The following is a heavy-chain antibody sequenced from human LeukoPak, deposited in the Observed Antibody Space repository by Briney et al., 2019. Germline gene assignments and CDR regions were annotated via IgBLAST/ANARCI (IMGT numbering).Heavy chain of an antibody. J-gene: IGHJ6*03. V-gene: IGHV1-2*02. CDR2: INPNSGGT. Sequence: ASVKVSCKASGYTFTGYYMHWVRQAPGQGLEWMGWINPNSGGTNYAQKFQGRVTMTRDTSISTAYMELSRLRSDDTAVYYCARDGCGGSCFHYYYYMDVWGKGTTVIISS. D-gene: IGHD2-15*01. CDR1: GYTFTGYY. CDR3: ARDGCGGSCFHYYYYMDV.